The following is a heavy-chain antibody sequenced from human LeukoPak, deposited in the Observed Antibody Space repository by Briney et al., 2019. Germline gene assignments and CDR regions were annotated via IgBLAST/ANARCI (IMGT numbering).Heavy chain of an antibody. CDR1: GYTLTDYY. CDR3: ARGYVDTGSVFGY. CDR2: INPSNGGT. J-gene: IGHJ4*02. V-gene: IGHV1-2*02. D-gene: IGHD5-18*01. Sequence: ASVKVSCKASGYTLTDYYIHWVRQAPGQGLEWMGWINPSNGGTNSAQMFQGRVTLTRDTSISTVYMEMSRLRSDDTAVYYCARGYVDTGSVFGYWGQGTLVTVSS.